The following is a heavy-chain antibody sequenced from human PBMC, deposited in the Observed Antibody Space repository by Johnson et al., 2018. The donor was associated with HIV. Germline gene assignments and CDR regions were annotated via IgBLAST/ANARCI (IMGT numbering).Heavy chain of an antibody. V-gene: IGHV3-9*01. CDR1: GFTFDDYA. D-gene: IGHD3-10*01. CDR2: ISWNSGSI. Sequence: VQLVESGGGLVQPGRSLRLSCAASGFTFDDYAMHWVRQAPGKGLEWVSGISWNSGSIGYADSVKGRFTISRDNSKNTLYLQMNSLRAEDTAVYYCARWVMVRGREAFDIWGQGTMVTVSS. J-gene: IGHJ3*02. CDR3: ARWVMVRGREAFDI.